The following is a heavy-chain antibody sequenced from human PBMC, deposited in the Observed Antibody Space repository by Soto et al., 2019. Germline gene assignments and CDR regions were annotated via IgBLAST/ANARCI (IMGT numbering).Heavy chain of an antibody. CDR2: IIPKYGTT. Sequence: QVQLMQSGAEVTKPGSSVKVSCKASGGPFNTFGISWVRQAPGQGLEWMGGIIPKYGTTNYARRFQGRVTNTADESTTTAYLVLSSLRHDDTAIYYSARTMQRRPVFNVNYCGQRAPISVTS. J-gene: IGHJ4*02. CDR3: ARTMQRRPVFNVNY. V-gene: IGHV1-69*01. CDR1: GGPFNTFG. D-gene: IGHD3-10*02.